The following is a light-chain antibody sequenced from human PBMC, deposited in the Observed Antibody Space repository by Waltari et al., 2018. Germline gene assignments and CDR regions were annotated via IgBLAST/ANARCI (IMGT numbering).Light chain of an antibody. CDR3: AAWDDSLSGRV. Sequence: QSVLTQPPSASGTPGQRVTISCSRSRSNLGSNYVYWYQQLPGPAPKLLIYRNNQRPSGVPDRFSGSKSGTSASLAISGLRSEDEADYYCAAWDDSLSGRVFGGGTKLTVL. CDR1: RSNLGSNY. CDR2: RNN. J-gene: IGLJ3*02. V-gene: IGLV1-47*01.